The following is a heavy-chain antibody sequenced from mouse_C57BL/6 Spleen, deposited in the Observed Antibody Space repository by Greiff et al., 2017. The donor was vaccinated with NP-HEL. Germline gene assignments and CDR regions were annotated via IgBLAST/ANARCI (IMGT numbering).Heavy chain of an antibody. CDR1: GFNIKDYY. CDR2: IDPEDGDT. V-gene: IGHV14-1*01. D-gene: IGHD1-1*01. CDR3: TTDYGSSPFDY. Sequence: VQVKESGAELVRPGASVKLSCTASGFNIKDYYMHWVKQRPEQGLAWIGRIDPEDGDTEYAPKFQGKATMTADTSSNTAYLQLSSLTSEDTAVYSCTTDYGSSPFDYWGQGTTLTVSS. J-gene: IGHJ2*01.